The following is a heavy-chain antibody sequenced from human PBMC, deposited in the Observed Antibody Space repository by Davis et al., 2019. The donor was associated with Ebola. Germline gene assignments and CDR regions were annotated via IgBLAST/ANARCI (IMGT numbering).Heavy chain of an antibody. Sequence: GESLKISCAASEFTFSSYWMHWVRQAPGKGLVWVSCINRDGSTTTYADSVKGRFTISRDNAKNTLYLQMNNLRVEDTAVYYCAREMATTNDAFDIWGQGTMVSVSS. CDR3: AREMATTNDAFDI. CDR1: EFTFSSYW. V-gene: IGHV3-74*03. CDR2: INRDGSTT. D-gene: IGHD5-24*01. J-gene: IGHJ3*02.